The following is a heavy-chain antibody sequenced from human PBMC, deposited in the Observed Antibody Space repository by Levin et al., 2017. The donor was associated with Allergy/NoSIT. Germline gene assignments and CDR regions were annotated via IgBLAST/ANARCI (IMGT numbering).Heavy chain of an antibody. Sequence: GGSLRLSCAASGFTFSSYGMHWVRQAPGKGLEWVAVISYDGSNKYYADSVKGRFTISRDNSKNTLYLQMNSLRAEDTAVYYCAKFPSNSGWGGYYYYYMDVWGKGTTVTVSS. CDR2: ISYDGSNK. J-gene: IGHJ6*03. D-gene: IGHD3-16*01. V-gene: IGHV3-30*18. CDR3: AKFPSNSGWGGYYYYYMDV. CDR1: GFTFSSYG.